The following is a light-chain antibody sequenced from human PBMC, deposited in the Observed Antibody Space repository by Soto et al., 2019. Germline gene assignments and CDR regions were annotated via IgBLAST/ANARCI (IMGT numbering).Light chain of an antibody. CDR2: GAS. J-gene: IGKJ4*01. CDR1: QSVRSSH. Sequence: EIVLTQSPGTLSLSPGERATLSCRASQSVRSSHLAWYQQMPGQAPRLLIYGASNRATGIPDRFSGSGSGTDSTLTISRLEPEDFAVYYCQQYSSSPLTFGGGTKVDIK. CDR3: QQYSSSPLT. V-gene: IGKV3-20*01.